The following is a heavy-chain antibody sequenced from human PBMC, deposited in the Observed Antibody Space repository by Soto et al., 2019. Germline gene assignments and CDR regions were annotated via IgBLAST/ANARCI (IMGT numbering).Heavy chain of an antibody. CDR3: ANIVGANDY. CDR2: IYSSGSA. D-gene: IGHD1-26*01. Sequence: SETLSLTCTVSRASIYTYSWTWIRQPAGKGLQWIGHIYSSGSANYSPSLKSRVSMSVDSSKNQISLKLSSVTAADTAVYYCANIVGANDYWGQGTLVTVSS. J-gene: IGHJ4*02. CDR1: RASIYTYS. V-gene: IGHV4-4*07.